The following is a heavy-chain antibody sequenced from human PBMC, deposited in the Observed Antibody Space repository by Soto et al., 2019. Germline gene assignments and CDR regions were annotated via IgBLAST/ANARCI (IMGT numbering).Heavy chain of an antibody. CDR1: GFTFSSYG. V-gene: IGHV3-33*01. D-gene: IGHD6-19*01. Sequence: QVQLVESGGGVVQPGRSLRLSCAASGFTFSSYGMHWVRQAPGKGLEWVAVIWYDGSNKYYADSVKGRFTISRDNSKNPLYLQMNRLRAEDTAVYYCARDGASSGWYGAFDIWGQGTMVTVSS. J-gene: IGHJ3*02. CDR3: ARDGASSGWYGAFDI. CDR2: IWYDGSNK.